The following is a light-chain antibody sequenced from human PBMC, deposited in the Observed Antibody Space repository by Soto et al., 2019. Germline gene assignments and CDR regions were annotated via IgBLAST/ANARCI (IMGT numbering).Light chain of an antibody. CDR2: DAS. Sequence: EIVLTHSPATLSLSPGERATLSCRASQSVSSYLAWYQQKPGQAPRLLIYDASNRATGIPARFSGSGSGTDFTLTISSLEPEDSAVYYCQQRSNWPPPITFGQGTRLEIK. J-gene: IGKJ5*01. CDR3: QQRSNWPPPIT. CDR1: QSVSSY. V-gene: IGKV3-11*01.